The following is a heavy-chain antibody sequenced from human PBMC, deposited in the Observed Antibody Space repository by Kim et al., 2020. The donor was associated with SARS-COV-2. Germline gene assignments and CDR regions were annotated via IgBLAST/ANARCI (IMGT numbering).Heavy chain of an antibody. CDR2: IYSGGSTT. V-gene: IGHV3-23*03. Sequence: GGSLRLSCAASGFTFSSYAMSWVRQAPGKGLEWVSVIYSGGSTTYYRDSVKGRFTISRDDSKNTLYVQMNSLRAEDTAVYYCARVSGGSCYSYWGQGTLV. CDR3: ARVSGGSCYSY. D-gene: IGHD2-15*01. CDR1: GFTFSSYA. J-gene: IGHJ4*02.